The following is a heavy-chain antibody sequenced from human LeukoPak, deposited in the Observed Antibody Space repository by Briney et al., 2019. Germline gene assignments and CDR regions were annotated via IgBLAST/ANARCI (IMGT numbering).Heavy chain of an antibody. Sequence: GGSLRLSCAASGFTFSGYAMTWVRQAPGKGLEWVSATSGTGGRTYYADSVKGRFTISRDNSKNTLYLQMNSLRADDTAVYYCARDSASYYGGFLGYWGQGTLVTVSS. CDR2: TSGTGGRT. CDR3: ARDSASYYGGFLGY. D-gene: IGHD1-26*01. V-gene: IGHV3-23*01. J-gene: IGHJ4*02. CDR1: GFTFSGYA.